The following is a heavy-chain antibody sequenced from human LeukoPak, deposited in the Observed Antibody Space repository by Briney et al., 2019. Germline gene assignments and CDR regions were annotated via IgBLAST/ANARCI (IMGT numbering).Heavy chain of an antibody. D-gene: IGHD5-18*01. CDR2: ISYDGSNK. CDR1: GFTFSSYW. Sequence: PGGSLRLSCAASGFTFSSYWMHWVRQAPGKGLEWVAVISYDGSNKYYADSVKGRFTISRDNSKNTLYLQMNSLRAEDTAVYYCARGGYSYPIPLDYWGQGTLVTVSS. CDR3: ARGGYSYPIPLDY. V-gene: IGHV3-30-3*01. J-gene: IGHJ4*02.